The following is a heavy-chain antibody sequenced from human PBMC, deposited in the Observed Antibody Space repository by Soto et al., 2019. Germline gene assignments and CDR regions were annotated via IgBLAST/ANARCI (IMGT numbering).Heavy chain of an antibody. Sequence: GGSLRLSCAASGFTVSSNYMSWVRQAPGKGLEWVSVIYSGGSTYYADSVKGRFTISRHNSKNTLYLQMNSLRAEDTAVYYCATQGGTSCSKGIAAAGTACTPTFDYWGQGTLGTVSS. J-gene: IGHJ4*02. CDR2: IYSGGST. V-gene: IGHV3-53*04. D-gene: IGHD6-13*01. CDR3: ATQGGTSCSKGIAAAGTACTPTFDY. CDR1: GFTVSSNY.